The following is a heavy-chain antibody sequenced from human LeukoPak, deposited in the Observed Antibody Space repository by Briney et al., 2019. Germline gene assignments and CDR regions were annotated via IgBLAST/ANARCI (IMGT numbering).Heavy chain of an antibody. CDR2: INSDGSST. CDR3: ARGDLIVATIWPFDY. D-gene: IGHD5-12*01. CDR1: GFTFSSYW. Sequence: GSLRLSCAASGFTFSSYWMHWVRQAPGKGLVWVSRINSDGSSTSYADSVKGRFTISRDNAKNTLYLQMNSLRAEDTAVYYCARGDLIVATIWPFDYWGQGTLVTVSS. V-gene: IGHV3-74*01. J-gene: IGHJ4*02.